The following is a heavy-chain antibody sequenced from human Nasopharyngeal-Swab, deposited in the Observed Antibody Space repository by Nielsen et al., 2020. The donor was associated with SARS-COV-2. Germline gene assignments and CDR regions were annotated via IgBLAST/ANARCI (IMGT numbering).Heavy chain of an antibody. V-gene: IGHV3-21*01. J-gene: IGHJ5*02. D-gene: IGHD2-21*01. Sequence: GGSLRLSCAASGFTFSSYSMNWVRQAPGKGLEWVSSISSSSSYISYADSLKGRFTISRDNAKNTLYLQMNNLRAEDTALYYCARDVAGADSAWGQGTLVTVSS. CDR1: GFTFSSYS. CDR2: ISSSSSYI. CDR3: ARDVAGADSA.